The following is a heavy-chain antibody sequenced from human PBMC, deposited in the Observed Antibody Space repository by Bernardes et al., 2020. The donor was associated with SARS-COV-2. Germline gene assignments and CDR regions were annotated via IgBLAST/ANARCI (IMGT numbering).Heavy chain of an antibody. CDR1: GGSVSSGSYY. J-gene: IGHJ4*02. CDR3: ARGSEIGAHFDY. V-gene: IGHV4-61*01. Sequence: SETLSLTCTVSGGSVSSGSYYWSWIRQPPGKGLEWIGYIYYSGSTNYNPSLKSRVTISVDSSKNQFSLNLSSVTAADTAVYYCARGSEIGAHFDYWGQGTLVSVSS. D-gene: IGHD3-10*01. CDR2: IYYSGST.